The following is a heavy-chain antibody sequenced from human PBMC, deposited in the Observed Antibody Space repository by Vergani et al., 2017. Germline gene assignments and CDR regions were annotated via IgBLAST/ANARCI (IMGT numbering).Heavy chain of an antibody. CDR1: GGTFSSYA. CDR3: ARENRWFGELNGY. CDR2: IIPILGTA. J-gene: IGHJ4*02. Sequence: QVQLVQSGAEVKKPGSSVKVSCKASGGTFSSYAISWVRQAPGQGLEWMGRIIPILGTANYAQKFQVRVTITADESTSTAYMELSRLRSEDTAVYYCARENRWFGELNGYWGQGTLVTVSS. V-gene: IGHV1-69*11. D-gene: IGHD3-10*01.